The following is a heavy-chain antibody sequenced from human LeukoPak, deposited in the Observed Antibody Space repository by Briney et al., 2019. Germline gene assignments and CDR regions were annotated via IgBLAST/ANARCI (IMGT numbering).Heavy chain of an antibody. D-gene: IGHD5-18*01. CDR2: IIPIFGTA. Sequence: GASVKVSCKASGGTFSSYAISWVRQAPGQGLEWMGGIIPIFGTANYAQKFQGRVTITTDESTSTAYMELSSLRSEDTAVYYCASRKRGHSYGTDAFDIWGQGTMVTVSS. V-gene: IGHV1-69*05. CDR3: ASRKRGHSYGTDAFDI. J-gene: IGHJ3*02. CDR1: GGTFSSYA.